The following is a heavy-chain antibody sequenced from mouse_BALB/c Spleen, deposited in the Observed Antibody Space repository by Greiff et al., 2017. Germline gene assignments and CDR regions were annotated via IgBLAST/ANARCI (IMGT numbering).Heavy chain of an antibody. CDR2: IWGDGST. J-gene: IGHJ1*01. CDR1: GFSLTGYG. CDR3: ARYLLWNSVGYFDV. Sequence: VQRVESGPGLVAPSQSLSITCTVSGFSLTGYGVNWVRQPPGKGLEWLGMIWGDGSTDYNSALKSRLSISKDNSKSQVFLKMNSLQTDDTARYYCARYLLWNSVGYFDVWGAGTTVTVSS. V-gene: IGHV2-6-7*01. D-gene: IGHD2-1*01.